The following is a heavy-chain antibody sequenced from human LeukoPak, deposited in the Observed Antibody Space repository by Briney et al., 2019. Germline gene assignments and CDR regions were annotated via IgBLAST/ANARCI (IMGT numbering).Heavy chain of an antibody. CDR3: ARAGPYSSSWYEDAFDI. CDR2: IIPIFGTA. D-gene: IGHD6-13*01. J-gene: IGHJ3*02. V-gene: IGHV1-69*05. CDR1: GGTFSSYA. Sequence: SVKVSCKASGGTFSSYAISWVRQAPGQGLEWMGGIIPIFGTANYAQKFQGRVTITTDESTSTAYMELSSLRSEDTAVYYCARAGPYSSSWYEDAFDIWGQGTMVTVSS.